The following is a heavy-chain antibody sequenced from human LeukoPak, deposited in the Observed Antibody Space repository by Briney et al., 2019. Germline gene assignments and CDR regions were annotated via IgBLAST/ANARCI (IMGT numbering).Heavy chain of an antibody. CDR1: AFTFSDYY. CDR2: ISSRGDTI. V-gene: IGHV3-11*04. CDR3: ARDLSSSWYPFNYYYYGMDV. D-gene: IGHD6-13*01. J-gene: IGHJ6*02. Sequence: PGGSLRLSCAPSAFTFSDYYMSWIRQAPGKGLEWVSYISSRGDTIFYADSVKGRFTISRDNAKSLLYLQMNSLRAEDTAVYYCARDLSSSWYPFNYYYYGMDVWGQGTTVTVSS.